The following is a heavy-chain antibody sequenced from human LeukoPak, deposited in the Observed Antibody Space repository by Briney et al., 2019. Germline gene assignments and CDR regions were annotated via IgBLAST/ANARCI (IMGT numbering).Heavy chain of an antibody. Sequence: SETLSLTCTVSGGSISSSSYYWGWIRQPPGKGLEWIGSIYYSGSTYYNPSLKSRVTISVDTSKNQFSLKLSSVTAADTAVYYCARRRARSSFDIWGQGTMVTVSS. CDR3: ARRRARSSFDI. D-gene: IGHD6-6*01. CDR1: GGSISSSSYY. V-gene: IGHV4-39*01. CDR2: IYYSGST. J-gene: IGHJ3*02.